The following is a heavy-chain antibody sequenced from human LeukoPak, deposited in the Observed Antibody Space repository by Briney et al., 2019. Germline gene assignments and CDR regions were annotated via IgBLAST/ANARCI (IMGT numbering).Heavy chain of an antibody. Sequence: GGSLRLSCAASGFTFGSYTMDWVRQAPGKGLEWVSSIYSSSRFIYYADSVKGRFTISRDNARNSLFLQMNSLRAEDTAVYYCARGGGSRDGLTAYLDYWGQGTLVTVSS. D-gene: IGHD5-24*01. CDR3: ARGGGSRDGLTAYLDY. V-gene: IGHV3-21*01. J-gene: IGHJ4*02. CDR2: IYSSSRFI. CDR1: GFTFGSYT.